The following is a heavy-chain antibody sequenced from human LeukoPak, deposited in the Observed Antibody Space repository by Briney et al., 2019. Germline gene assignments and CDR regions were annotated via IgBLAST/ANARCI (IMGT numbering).Heavy chain of an antibody. Sequence: PSETLSLTCTVSGGSISSYYWSWIRQPPGKGLEWIGYIYYSGSTNYNPSLKSRVTISVDTSKNQFSLKLSSVTATDTAVYYCARQLYSSGSYYAPMDVWGKGTTVTISS. CDR2: IYYSGST. D-gene: IGHD3-10*01. CDR3: ARQLYSSGSYYAPMDV. J-gene: IGHJ6*03. CDR1: GGSISSYY. V-gene: IGHV4-59*08.